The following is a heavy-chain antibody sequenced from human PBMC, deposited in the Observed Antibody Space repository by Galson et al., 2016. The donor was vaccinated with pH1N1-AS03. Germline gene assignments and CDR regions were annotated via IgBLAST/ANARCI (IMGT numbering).Heavy chain of an antibody. J-gene: IGHJ4*02. CDR2: NNAGNGNA. CDR1: GYTLTTYS. D-gene: IGHD1-1*01. V-gene: IGHV1-3*01. Sequence: SAKVSCKASGYTLTTYSMHWGRQAPVQRPEWMGWNNAGNGNAGYSRSFQARVTITKDTSANIGYLDVISLIFEDPAVYYCTRDRQQRFDYWGQGTLVTVPS. CDR3: TRDRQQRFDY.